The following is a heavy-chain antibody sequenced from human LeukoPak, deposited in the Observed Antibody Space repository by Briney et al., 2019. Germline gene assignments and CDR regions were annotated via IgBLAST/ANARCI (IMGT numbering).Heavy chain of an antibody. V-gene: IGHV3-30*03. CDR1: GFTFSSYG. D-gene: IGHD3-9*01. CDR3: SRYFDDGGFDY. J-gene: IGHJ4*02. CDR2: ISYDGSNK. Sequence: PGGSLRLSCAASGFTFSSYGMHWVRQAPGKGLEWVAVISYDGSNKYYADSAKGRFTISRDNSKNTLYLQMNSLRAEDTAVYYCSRYFDDGGFDYWGQGTLVTVSS.